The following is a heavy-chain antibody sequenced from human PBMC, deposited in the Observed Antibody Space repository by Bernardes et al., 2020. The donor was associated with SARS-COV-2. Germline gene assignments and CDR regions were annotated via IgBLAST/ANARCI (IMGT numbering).Heavy chain of an antibody. CDR2: ISKDAGGT. CDR1: GFDFSSYW. CDR3: TREAAPARHWYFDL. J-gene: IGHJ2*01. D-gene: IGHD6-6*01. Sequence: GGSLRLCCEASGFDFSSYWLHWVRQAPGKGLVWVARISKDAGGTSYEDSVKGRFAISRDNAKNTLFLQINSLRAEDTAVYYCTREAAPARHWYFDLWGRGTLVTVSS. V-gene: IGHV3-74*01.